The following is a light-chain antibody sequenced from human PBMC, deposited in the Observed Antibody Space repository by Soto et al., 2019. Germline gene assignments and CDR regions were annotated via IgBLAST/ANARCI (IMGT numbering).Light chain of an antibody. J-gene: IGLJ1*01. CDR3: SSYTALHTRQIG. V-gene: IGLV2-14*03. CDR1: SSDVGGYNY. CDR2: DVT. Sequence: QSVLTQPASVSGSPGQSITISCTGTSSDVGGYNYVSWYQHPPGKAPKLIIYDVTNRPSGVSNPFSGSKSGNTASLTISGLQPEDEADYYCSSYTALHTRQIGFGSGPNVTGL.